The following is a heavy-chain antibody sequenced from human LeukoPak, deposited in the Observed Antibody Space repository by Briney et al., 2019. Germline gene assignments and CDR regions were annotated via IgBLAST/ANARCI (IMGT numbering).Heavy chain of an antibody. V-gene: IGHV4-34*01. D-gene: IGHD3-22*01. Sequence: SETLSLTCAVYGGSFSGCYWSWIRQPPGKGLEWIGEINHSGSTNYNPSLKSRVTISVDTSKNQFSLKLSSVTAADTAVYYCARGGNYYDSSGYYGRGHYYYYMDVWGKGTTVTVSS. CDR1: GGSFSGCY. J-gene: IGHJ6*03. CDR3: ARGGNYYDSSGYYGRGHYYYYMDV. CDR2: INHSGST.